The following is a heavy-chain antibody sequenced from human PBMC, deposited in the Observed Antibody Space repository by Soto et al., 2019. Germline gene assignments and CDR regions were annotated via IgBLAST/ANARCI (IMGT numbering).Heavy chain of an antibody. CDR3: AKDQDIVVVVAPSLGAFDI. CDR2: ISGSGGST. J-gene: IGHJ3*02. CDR1: GFTFSSYA. Sequence: EVQLLESGGGLVQPGGSLRLSCAASGFTFSSYAMSWVRQAPGKGLEWVSAISGSGGSTYYADSVKGRFTISSDNSKNTLYLQMNSLRAEDTAVYYCAKDQDIVVVVAPSLGAFDIWGQGTMVTVSS. D-gene: IGHD2-15*01. V-gene: IGHV3-23*01.